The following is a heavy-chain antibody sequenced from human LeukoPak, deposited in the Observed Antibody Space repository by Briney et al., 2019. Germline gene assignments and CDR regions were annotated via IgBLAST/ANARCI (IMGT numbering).Heavy chain of an antibody. CDR1: DGSISSSSYY. Sequence: PSETLSLTCTVSDGSISSSSYYWGWIRQPPGKGLEWIGSIYYSGSTYYNPSLKSRVTISVDTSKNQFSLKLSSVTAADTAVYYCARHRGYGSGSYYDYWGQGTLVTVSS. CDR3: ARHRGYGSGSYYDY. J-gene: IGHJ4*02. CDR2: IYYSGST. D-gene: IGHD3-10*01. V-gene: IGHV4-39*07.